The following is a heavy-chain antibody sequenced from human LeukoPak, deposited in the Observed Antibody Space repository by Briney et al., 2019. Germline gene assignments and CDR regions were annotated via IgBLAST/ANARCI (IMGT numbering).Heavy chain of an antibody. J-gene: IGHJ3*02. V-gene: IGHV3-21*01. CDR1: GFTFSSYS. D-gene: IGHD3-22*01. Sequence: PGGSLRLSCAASGFTFSSYSMNWVRQAPGKGLEWVSSISSSSSYIYYADSVKGRFTISRDNAKNSLYLQMNSLRAEDTAVYYCARDQSYYDSSGYPIWGQGTMVTVSS. CDR3: ARDQSYYDSSGYPI. CDR2: ISSSSSYI.